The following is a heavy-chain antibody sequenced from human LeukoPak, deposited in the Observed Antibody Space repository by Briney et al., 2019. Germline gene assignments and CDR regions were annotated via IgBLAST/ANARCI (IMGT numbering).Heavy chain of an antibody. J-gene: IGHJ6*02. D-gene: IGHD5-18*01. CDR2: ISGSGSTI. Sequence: GGSLRLSCAASGFTFSSYEMNWVRQAPGKGLEWVSSISGSGSTIYYADSVKGRFTISRDNAKNSLYLQMNRLRAEDTAVYYCARGGLWSPGGYYYYGMDVWGQGTTVTVSS. CDR1: GFTFSSYE. CDR3: ARGGLWSPGGYYYYGMDV. V-gene: IGHV3-48*03.